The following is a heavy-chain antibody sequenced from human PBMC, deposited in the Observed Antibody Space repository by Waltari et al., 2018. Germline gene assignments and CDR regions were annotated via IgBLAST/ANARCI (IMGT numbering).Heavy chain of an antibody. V-gene: IGHV1-2*02. CDR2: INPNSGGT. Sequence: QVQLVQSGAEVKKPGASVKVSCKASGYTFTGYYMHWVPQAPGQGVGWMGWINPNSGGTTYEQRFQGRVTMTRDTSISTAYMELSRLRSDDTAVYYCARESHDYWGQGTLVTVSS. CDR3: ARESHDY. CDR1: GYTFTGYY. J-gene: IGHJ4*02.